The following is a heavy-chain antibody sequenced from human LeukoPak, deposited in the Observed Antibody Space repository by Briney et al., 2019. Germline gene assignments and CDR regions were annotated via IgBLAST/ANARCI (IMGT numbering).Heavy chain of an antibody. V-gene: IGHV4-30-2*01. CDR3: ARERRLSHAFDI. Sequence: PSQTLSLTCAVSGGSISSGGYSWSWIRQPPGKGLEWIGYIYHSGSTYYNPSLKSRVTISVDRSKNQFSLKLSSVTAADTAVYYCARERRLSHAFDIWGQGTMVTVSS. J-gene: IGHJ3*02. CDR2: IYHSGST. CDR1: GGSISSGGYS. D-gene: IGHD3-16*02.